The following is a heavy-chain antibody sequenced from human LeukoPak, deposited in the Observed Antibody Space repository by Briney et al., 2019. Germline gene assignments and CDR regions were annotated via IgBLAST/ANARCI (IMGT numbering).Heavy chain of an antibody. CDR3: ARAYCSSTSCYYYYYMDV. CDR1: GGSISSGSYY. V-gene: IGHV4-61*02. Sequence: PSETLSLTCTVSGGSISSGSYYWSWIRQPAGKGLEWIGRIYTSGSTNYNPSLKSRVTISVDTSKNQFSLKLSSVTAADTAVYYCARAYCSSTSCYYYYYMDVWGKGTTVTVSS. D-gene: IGHD2-2*01. J-gene: IGHJ6*03. CDR2: IYTSGST.